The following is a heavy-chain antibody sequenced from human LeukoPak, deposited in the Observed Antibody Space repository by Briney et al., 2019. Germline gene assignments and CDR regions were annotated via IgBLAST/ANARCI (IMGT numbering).Heavy chain of an antibody. Sequence: PSETLSLTCAVYGGSFSGYYWSWIRQSPGKGLEWIGEIDHDGRTNYNPSLKSRVTISADTSRNQFFLKVRSVTAADTAVYYCARGGITGTTCWFDPWGQETQVTVSS. CDR3: ARGGITGTTCWFDP. CDR1: GGSFSGYY. CDR2: IDHDGRT. J-gene: IGHJ5*02. D-gene: IGHD1-7*01. V-gene: IGHV4-34*01.